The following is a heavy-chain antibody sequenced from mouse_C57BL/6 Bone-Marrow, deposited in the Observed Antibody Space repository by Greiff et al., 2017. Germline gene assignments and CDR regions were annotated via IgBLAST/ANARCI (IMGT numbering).Heavy chain of an antibody. CDR1: GYTFTSYW. J-gene: IGHJ3*01. CDR3: ARETAQAYSFAY. D-gene: IGHD3-2*02. CDR2: LYPGSGST. Sequence: QVQLKQPGAELVKPGASVKMSCKASGYTFTSYWITLVKQRPGQGLEWIGDLYPGSGSTNYNEKFKSKATLTVDTSSSTAYMQLSSLTSEDSAVYYCARETAQAYSFAYWGQGTLVTVSA. V-gene: IGHV1-55*01.